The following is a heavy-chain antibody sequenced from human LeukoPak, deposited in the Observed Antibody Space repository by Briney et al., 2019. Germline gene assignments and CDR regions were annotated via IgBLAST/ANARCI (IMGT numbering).Heavy chain of an antibody. V-gene: IGHV4-59*01. CDR3: ARKSSSGWYFDY. J-gene: IGHJ4*02. CDR2: IYYSGST. D-gene: IGHD6-19*01. Sequence: KASETLSLTCTVSGGSINSYFWSWIRQPPGKGLEWIGYIYYSGSTNYNPSLKSRVTISVDTSKNQFSLKLSSVTAADTAVYYCARKSSSGWYFDYWGQGTLVTGSS. CDR1: GGSINSYF.